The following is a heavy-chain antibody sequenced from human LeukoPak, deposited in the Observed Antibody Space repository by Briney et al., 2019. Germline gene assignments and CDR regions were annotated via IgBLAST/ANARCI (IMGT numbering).Heavy chain of an antibody. CDR3: AGGDTAMFTFDY. CDR1: GFTFSSYS. V-gene: IGHV3-21*01. CDR2: ISSSSSYI. Sequence: GGSLRLSCAASGFTFSSYSMNWVRQAPGKGLEWVSSISSSSSYIYYADSVKGRFTISRDNAKNSLYLQMNSLRAEDTAVYYGAGGDTAMFTFDYWGQGTPVTVSS. J-gene: IGHJ4*02. D-gene: IGHD5-18*01.